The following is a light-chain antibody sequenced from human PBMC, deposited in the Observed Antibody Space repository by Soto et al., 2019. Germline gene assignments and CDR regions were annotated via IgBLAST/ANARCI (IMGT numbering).Light chain of an antibody. CDR2: DAS. Sequence: IVLTQSPGTLSVSPGERATLCCRASQSFSSSLSWYQQKPCQAPRLFIYDASTKATGIPGRFSGSGSGTEYTLTISSLQSEDFAVYYFQQYENWPRTFGQGTKVDIK. CDR3: QQYENWPRT. CDR1: QSFSSS. V-gene: IGKV3-15*01. J-gene: IGKJ1*01.